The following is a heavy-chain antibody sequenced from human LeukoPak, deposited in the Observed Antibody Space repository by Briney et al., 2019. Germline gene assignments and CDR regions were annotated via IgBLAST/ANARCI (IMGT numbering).Heavy chain of an antibody. CDR2: ISASGSTT. D-gene: IGHD6-19*01. J-gene: IGHJ4*02. Sequence: GGSLRLSCAASGFTFSSYAMSWVRQAPGKGLEWASTISASGSTTYYADSVRGRFTISRDNSKNTLSLQMSSLRAEDTAVYYCAKARTPYNSGFDYWGQGTLVAVSS. V-gene: IGHV3-23*01. CDR3: AKARTPYNSGFDY. CDR1: GFTFSSYA.